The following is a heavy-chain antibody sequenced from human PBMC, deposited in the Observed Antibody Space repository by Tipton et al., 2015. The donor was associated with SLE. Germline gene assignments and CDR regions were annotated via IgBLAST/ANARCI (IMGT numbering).Heavy chain of an antibody. Sequence: TLSLTCTVSGGSISSSSYYWGWVRQPPGKGLEWIGSIYYIGNTYYNPSLKSRVTISVDTSMNQFSLKLSSVTAADTAVYYCARGGFNWNDYLLDVWGQGTTVTVSS. D-gene: IGHD1-1*01. V-gene: IGHV4-39*07. CDR3: ARGGFNWNDYLLDV. CDR1: GGSISSSSYY. CDR2: IYYIGNT. J-gene: IGHJ6*02.